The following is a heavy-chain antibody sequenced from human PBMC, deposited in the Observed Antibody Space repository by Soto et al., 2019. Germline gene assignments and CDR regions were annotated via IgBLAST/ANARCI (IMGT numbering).Heavy chain of an antibody. CDR2: ISYDGSNK. CDR1: GFTFSSYA. Sequence: GGSLRLSCAASGFTFSSYAMSWVRQAPGKGLEWVAVISYDGSNKYYADSVKGRFTISRDNSKNTLYLQMNSLRAEDTAVYYCLAARNTFLYYGMDVWGQGTTVTVSS. J-gene: IGHJ6*02. CDR3: LAARNTFLYYGMDV. D-gene: IGHD6-6*01. V-gene: IGHV3-30*03.